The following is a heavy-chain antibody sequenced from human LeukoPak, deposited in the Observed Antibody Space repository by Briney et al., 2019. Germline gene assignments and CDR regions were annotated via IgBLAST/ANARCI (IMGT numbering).Heavy chain of an antibody. CDR3: AKERNSSSWYEVLDY. V-gene: IGHV3-30*02. D-gene: IGHD6-13*01. CDR1: GFTFSSYG. J-gene: IGHJ4*02. CDR2: IRYDGSNK. Sequence: GGSLRLSCAASGFTFSSYGMQWVRQAPGKGLEWVAFIRYDGSNKYYADSVKGRFTISRDNSKNTLYLQMNSLRAEDTAVYYCAKERNSSSWYEVLDYWGQGTLVTVSS.